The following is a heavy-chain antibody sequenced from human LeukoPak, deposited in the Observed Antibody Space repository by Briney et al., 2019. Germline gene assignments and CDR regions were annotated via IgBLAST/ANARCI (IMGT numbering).Heavy chain of an antibody. Sequence: SVKVSCKASGGTFSSYAISWVRQAPGQGLEWMGRIIPILGIANYAQKFQGRVTITADKSTSTAYMELSSLRSEDTAVYYCARVHEDFGVYYFDYWGQGTLVTVSS. CDR2: IIPILGIA. V-gene: IGHV1-69*04. CDR1: GGTFSSYA. J-gene: IGHJ4*02. D-gene: IGHD3-10*01. CDR3: ARVHEDFGVYYFDY.